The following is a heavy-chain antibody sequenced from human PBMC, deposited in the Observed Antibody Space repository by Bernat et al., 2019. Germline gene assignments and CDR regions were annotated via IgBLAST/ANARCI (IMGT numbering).Heavy chain of an antibody. CDR3: ARGPAGYYDSSDYYLGAFNV. CDR2: INPNSGGI. V-gene: IGHV1-2*02. D-gene: IGHD3-22*01. Sequence: QVQVVQSGAEVKKPGASVKVSCKASGYIFTGYYMHWVRQAPGQGLEWMGWINPNSGGIKYAQKFQGRVTTTRDTSISTAYMELSRLRSDDTAVYYCARGPAGYYDSSDYYLGAFNVWGQGTMVTVSS. J-gene: IGHJ3*01. CDR1: GYIFTGYY.